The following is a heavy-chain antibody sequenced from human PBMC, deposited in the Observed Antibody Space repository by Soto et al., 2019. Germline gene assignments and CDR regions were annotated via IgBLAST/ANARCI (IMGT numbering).Heavy chain of an antibody. Sequence: ASVKVSCKASGYTFTSYGISWVRQAPGQGLEWMGWISAYNGNTNYAQKLQGRVTMTTDTSTSTAYIELRSLRSDDTAVYYCARDLDSSSWYDNLLEFDPWGQGTLVTVSS. J-gene: IGHJ5*02. CDR3: ARDLDSSSWYDNLLEFDP. CDR1: GYTFTSYG. D-gene: IGHD6-13*01. CDR2: ISAYNGNT. V-gene: IGHV1-18*01.